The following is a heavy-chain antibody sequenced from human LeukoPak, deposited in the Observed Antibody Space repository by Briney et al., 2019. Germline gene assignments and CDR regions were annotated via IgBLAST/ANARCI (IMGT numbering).Heavy chain of an antibody. CDR2: IYYSGST. D-gene: IGHD5-18*01. J-gene: IGHJ4*02. CDR1: GGSISSYY. V-gene: IGHV4-59*01. Sequence: SETLSLTCTVSGGSISSYYWSWIRQPPGKGLEWIGYIYYSGSTNYNPSLKSRVTISVDTSKNQFSLKLSSVTAADTAAYYCARSLGYSYGKSVFDYWGQGTLVTVSS. CDR3: ARSLGYSYGKSVFDY.